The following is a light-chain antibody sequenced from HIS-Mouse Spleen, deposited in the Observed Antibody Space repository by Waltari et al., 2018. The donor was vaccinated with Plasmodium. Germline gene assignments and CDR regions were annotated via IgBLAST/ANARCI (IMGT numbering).Light chain of an antibody. CDR2: QDS. CDR3: MIWPSNASGV. Sequence: SYELTQPPSVSVSPGQTASITCSGDKLGDKYACWYQQKPGQSPVLVIYQDSKRPSGIPERFSGSNSGNTATLTISGTQAMDEADYYCMIWPSNASGVFGGGTKLTVL. V-gene: IGLV3-1*01. CDR1: KLGDKY. J-gene: IGLJ3*02.